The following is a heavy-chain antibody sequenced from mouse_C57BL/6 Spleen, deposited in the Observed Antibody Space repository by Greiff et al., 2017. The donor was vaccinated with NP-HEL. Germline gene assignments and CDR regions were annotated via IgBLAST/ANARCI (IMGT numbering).Heavy chain of an antibody. Sequence: QVQLQQSGPELVKPGASVKISCKASGYAFSSSWMNWVKQRPGKGLEWIGRIYPGDGDTNYNGKFKGKATLTADKSSSTAYMQLSSLTSEDSAVYFCARILYDYEESYWGQGTLVTVSA. CDR3: ARILYDYEESY. J-gene: IGHJ3*01. CDR2: IYPGDGDT. V-gene: IGHV1-82*01. CDR1: GYAFSSSW. D-gene: IGHD2-4*01.